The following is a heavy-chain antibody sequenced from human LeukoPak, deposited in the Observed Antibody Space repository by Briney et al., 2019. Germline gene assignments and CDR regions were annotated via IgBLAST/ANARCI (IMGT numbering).Heavy chain of an antibody. CDR3: VRDDPGVQQERRLSPFDI. Sequence: SGGSLRLSCAASGFTFSSYAMHWVRQAPGKGLEWVAVISYDGSNKYYADSVKGRFTISRDNSKNTLYLQMDSLRVEDTALYYCVRDDPGVQQERRLSPFDIWGQGTMVTVSS. CDR2: ISYDGSNK. CDR1: GFTFSSYA. D-gene: IGHD1-1*01. V-gene: IGHV3-30*04. J-gene: IGHJ3*02.